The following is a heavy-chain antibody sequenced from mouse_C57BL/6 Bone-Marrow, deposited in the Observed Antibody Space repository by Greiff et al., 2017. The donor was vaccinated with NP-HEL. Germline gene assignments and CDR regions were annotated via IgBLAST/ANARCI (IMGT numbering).Heavy chain of an antibody. CDR3: ARWDITSPFHWYFDV. V-gene: IGHV1-72*01. J-gene: IGHJ1*03. CDR1: GYTFTSYW. Sequence: VQLQQPGAELVKPGASVKLSCKASGYTFTSYWMHWVKQRPGRGLEWIGRIDPNSGGTKYNEKFKSKATLTVDKPSSTAYMQLSSLTSEDSAVYYCARWDITSPFHWYFDVWGTGTTVTVSS. D-gene: IGHD1-1*01. CDR2: IDPNSGGT.